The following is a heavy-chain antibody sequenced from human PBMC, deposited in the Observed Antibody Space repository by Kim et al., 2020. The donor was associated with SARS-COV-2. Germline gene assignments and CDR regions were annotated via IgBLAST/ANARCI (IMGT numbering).Heavy chain of an antibody. CDR2: IYPGDSDA. Sequence: GESLKISCKTSGYTFTNYWIGWVRQMPGKALEWVGIIYPGDSDARYSPSFRGQVTISVDKSTTTAYLQWTSLKASDTAMYYCARDDSGWVRAFDIWGQGTMVTVSS. CDR3: ARDDSGWVRAFDI. CDR1: GYTFTNYW. J-gene: IGHJ3*02. D-gene: IGHD6-19*01. V-gene: IGHV5-51*01.